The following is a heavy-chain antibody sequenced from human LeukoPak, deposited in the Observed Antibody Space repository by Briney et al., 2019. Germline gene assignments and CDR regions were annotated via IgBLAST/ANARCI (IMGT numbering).Heavy chain of an antibody. Sequence: GGSLRLSCAASGFTVSDNYMSWVRQAPGKGLEWVSVMYSRGDTYYADSVKGRYTFSRDISKNTLYLQMNGLRTEDTAMYYCARDAPQVPAAGVLASWGQGTLVTVSS. D-gene: IGHD6-13*01. J-gene: IGHJ5*02. V-gene: IGHV3-53*01. CDR1: GFTVSDNY. CDR3: ARDAPQVPAAGVLAS. CDR2: MYSRGDT.